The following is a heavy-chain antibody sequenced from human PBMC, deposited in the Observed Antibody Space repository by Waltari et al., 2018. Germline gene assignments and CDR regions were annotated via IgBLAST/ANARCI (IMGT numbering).Heavy chain of an antibody. J-gene: IGHJ5*02. Sequence: QVQLVESGGGVVQPGRSLRLSCAASGVTFGSYGMPWVRQAPGKGLEWVALIWYDGNNKYYADSVKGRFTISRDNSKNTLYLQMNGLRADDTAVYYCARAFRTVSTLSGPFDPWGQGTLVTVSS. CDR1: GVTFGSYG. CDR3: ARAFRTVSTLSGPFDP. D-gene: IGHD4-17*01. CDR2: IWYDGNNK. V-gene: IGHV3-33*01.